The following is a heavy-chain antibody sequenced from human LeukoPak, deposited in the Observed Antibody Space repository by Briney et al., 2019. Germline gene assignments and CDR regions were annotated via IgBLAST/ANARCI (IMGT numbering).Heavy chain of an antibody. D-gene: IGHD2-2*01. Sequence: GASVKVSCKASGYTFTSYYMHWVRQAPGQGLEWMGIINPSGGSTSYAQKFQGRVTMTRDTSTSTVYMELSSLRSEDTAVYYCARVLEFCSSTSCWGNPYYYYMDVWGKGTTVTVSS. CDR3: ARVLEFCSSTSCWGNPYYYYMDV. CDR2: INPSGGST. J-gene: IGHJ6*03. CDR1: GYTFTSYY. V-gene: IGHV1-46*01.